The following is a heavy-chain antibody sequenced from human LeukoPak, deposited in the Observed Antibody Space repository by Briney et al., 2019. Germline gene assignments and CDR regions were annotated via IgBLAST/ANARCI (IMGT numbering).Heavy chain of an antibody. J-gene: IGHJ5*02. CDR2: ISDSGGST. CDR3: AKGPTNGNIVVNWFDP. CDR1: GFTFSSYA. D-gene: IGHD2-15*01. V-gene: IGHV3-23*01. Sequence: PGGSLRLSCAASGFTFSSYAMSWVRQAPGKGLEWVSAISDSGGSTYYADSVKGRFTISRDNSKNTLYLQMNSLRAEDTAVYYCAKGPTNGNIVVNWFDPWGQGTLVTVSS.